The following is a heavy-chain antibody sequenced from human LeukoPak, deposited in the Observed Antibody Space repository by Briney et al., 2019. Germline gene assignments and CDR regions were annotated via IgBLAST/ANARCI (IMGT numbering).Heavy chain of an antibody. J-gene: IGHJ4*02. D-gene: IGHD3-22*01. V-gene: IGHV3-23*01. CDR2: FSDSGGST. CDR1: GFTFNSYA. CDR3: AKGRSGYDY. Sequence: PGGSLRLSCAAFGFTFNSYAMSWVRQAPGKGLEWVSTFSDSGGSTYYADSVKGRFTISRDNSKNTLYLQMNSLRAEDTAVYYCAKGRSGYDYWGQGTLVTVSS.